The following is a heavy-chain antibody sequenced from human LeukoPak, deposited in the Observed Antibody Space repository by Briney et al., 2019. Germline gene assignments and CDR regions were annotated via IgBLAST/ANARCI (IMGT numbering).Heavy chain of an antibody. Sequence: GGSLRLSCVASGFSLSSYWVHWVRQAPGKGLVWVPRINIEGSTTTYADSVKGRFTISRDNAKKTVSLQMNSLRAEDTAVYYCVSDHTGHDDYWGQGTLVTVSS. J-gene: IGHJ4*02. D-gene: IGHD1-1*01. V-gene: IGHV3-74*03. CDR3: VSDHTGHDDY. CDR1: GFSLSSYW. CDR2: INIEGSTT.